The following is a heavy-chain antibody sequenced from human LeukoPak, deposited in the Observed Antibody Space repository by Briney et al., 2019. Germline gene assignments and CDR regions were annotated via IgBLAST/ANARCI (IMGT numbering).Heavy chain of an antibody. V-gene: IGHV4-39*02. CDR3: ARDRASLLGAGY. D-gene: IGHD2-2*01. CDR1: GGSISSSSYY. CDR2: IYYSGST. J-gene: IGHJ4*02. Sequence: QESGPGLVKPSETLSLTCTVSGGSISSSSYYWGWIRQPPGKGLEWIGSIYYSGSTYYNPSLKSRVTISVDTSKNQFSLKLSSVTAADTAVYYCARDRASLLGAGYRGQGTLVTVSS.